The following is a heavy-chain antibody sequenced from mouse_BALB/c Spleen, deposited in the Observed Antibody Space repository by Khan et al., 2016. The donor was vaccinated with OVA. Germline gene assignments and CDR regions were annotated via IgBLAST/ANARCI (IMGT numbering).Heavy chain of an antibody. D-gene: IGHD1-1*02. CDR2: ISTYYGDA. V-gene: IGHV1S137*01. J-gene: IGHJ3*01. CDR1: GYTFTDFT. Sequence: QIQLVQSGAELVRPGVSVKISCKGSGYTFTDFTMHWVKQSHAKSLEWIGVISTYYGDATYNQKFKGKATMTVDKSSSTAYMELARLTSEDSAIYYCARGGVGDRFVYWGQGTLVTVSA. CDR3: ARGGVGDRFVY.